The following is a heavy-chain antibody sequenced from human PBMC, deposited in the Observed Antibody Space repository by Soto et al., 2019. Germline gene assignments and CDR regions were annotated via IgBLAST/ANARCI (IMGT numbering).Heavy chain of an antibody. J-gene: IGHJ4*02. V-gene: IGHV3-23*01. D-gene: IGHD6-19*01. CDR3: AKGLQWLAFDY. CDR1: GFTFSSYA. Sequence: GGSLRLSCAASGFTFSSYAMSWVRQAPGKGLEWVSAISGSGGRPHYADSVKGRFTISRDNSKNTLYLQMNSLRAEDTAVYYCAKGLQWLAFDYWGQGTLVTVSS. CDR2: ISGSGGRP.